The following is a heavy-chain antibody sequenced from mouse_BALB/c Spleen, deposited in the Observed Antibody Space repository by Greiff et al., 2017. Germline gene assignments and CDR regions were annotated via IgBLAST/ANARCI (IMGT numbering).Heavy chain of an antibody. Sequence: QVQLQQSGAELAKPGASVKMSCKASGYTFTSYWMHWVKQRPGQGLEWIGYINPSTGYTEYNQKFKDKATLTADKSSSTAYMQLSSLTSEDSAVYYCAKADYYGSSYHFDDWGQGTTLTVSS. J-gene: IGHJ2*01. V-gene: IGHV1-7*01. CDR1: GYTFTSYW. CDR3: AKADYYGSSYHFDD. CDR2: INPSTGYT. D-gene: IGHD1-1*01.